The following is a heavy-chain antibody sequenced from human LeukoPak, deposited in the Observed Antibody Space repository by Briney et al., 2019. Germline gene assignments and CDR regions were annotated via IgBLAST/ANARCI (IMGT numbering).Heavy chain of an antibody. CDR2: IRYDGSNK. V-gene: IGHV3-30*02. D-gene: IGHD3-10*01. CDR1: GFTFSSYG. Sequence: GGSLRLSCAASGFTFSSYGMHWVRQAPGKGLEWVAFIRYDGSNKYYADSVKGRFTICRDNSKNTLYLQMNSLRAEDTAVYYCAKGPHRFLSRGSHRSFFLDYWGQGTLVTVSS. J-gene: IGHJ4*02. CDR3: AKGPHRFLSRGSHRSFFLDY.